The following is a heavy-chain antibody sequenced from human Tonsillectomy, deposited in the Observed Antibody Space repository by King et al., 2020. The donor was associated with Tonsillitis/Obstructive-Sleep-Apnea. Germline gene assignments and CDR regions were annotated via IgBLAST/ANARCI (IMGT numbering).Heavy chain of an antibody. Sequence: TLKESGPALVKPTQTLTLTCTFSGVSLSTSGMCVSWIRQPPGKALEWLARIDWDDDKYYSTSLKTRLTISKETSKNQVVLTITNMDPVDTATYYCAVIRPSRYCSGGSCYHEYYFDYWGQGTLVTVSS. CDR1: GVSLSTSGMC. D-gene: IGHD2-15*01. J-gene: IGHJ4*02. CDR2: IDWDDDK. V-gene: IGHV2-70*11. CDR3: AVIRPSRYCSGGSCYHEYYFDY.